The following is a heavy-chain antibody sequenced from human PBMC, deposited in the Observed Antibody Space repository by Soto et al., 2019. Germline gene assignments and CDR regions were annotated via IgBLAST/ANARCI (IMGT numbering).Heavy chain of an antibody. V-gene: IGHV4-59*02. J-gene: IGHJ5*02. D-gene: IGHD1-26*01. CDR3: ARDPSGHPPLYRFDP. Sequence: EPLSLTCTVSVDAVSSDYWSWVRQPQGKGLEWIGYINYSGSTNYNPSLKSRVTISVDTSRNQFSLKLSSVTAADTAVYYCARDPSGHPPLYRFDPWGQGTLVTVSS. CDR1: VDAVSSDY. CDR2: INYSGST.